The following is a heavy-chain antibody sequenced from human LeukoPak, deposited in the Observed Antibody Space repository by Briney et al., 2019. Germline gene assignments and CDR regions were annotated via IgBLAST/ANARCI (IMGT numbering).Heavy chain of an antibody. V-gene: IGHV3-21*01. CDR2: ISSSSSYI. J-gene: IGHJ6*04. Sequence: GSLRLSCAASGFTFSSYSMNWVRQAPGKGLEWVSSISSSSSYIYYADSVKGRFTISRDNAKNSLYLQMNSLRAEDTAVYYCARCWLAAAPSYYYYYGMDVWGKGTTVTVSS. CDR1: GFTFSSYS. D-gene: IGHD6-13*01. CDR3: ARCWLAAAPSYYYYYGMDV.